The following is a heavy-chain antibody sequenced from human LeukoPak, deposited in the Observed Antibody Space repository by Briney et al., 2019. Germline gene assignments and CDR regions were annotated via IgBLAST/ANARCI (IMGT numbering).Heavy chain of an antibody. CDR3: AKDRRAYCSSTSCYYFDC. CDR1: GFTFSSYG. J-gene: IGHJ4*02. Sequence: PGGSLRLSCAASGFTFSSYGMHWVRQAPGKGLEWVAFIRYDGSNKYYADSVKGRFTISRDNSKNTLYLQMNSLRAEDTAVYYCAKDRRAYCSSTSCYYFDCWGQGTLVTVSS. CDR2: IRYDGSNK. V-gene: IGHV3-30*02. D-gene: IGHD2-2*01.